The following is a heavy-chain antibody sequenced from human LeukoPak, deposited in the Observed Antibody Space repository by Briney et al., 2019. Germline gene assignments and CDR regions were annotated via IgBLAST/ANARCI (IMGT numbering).Heavy chain of an antibody. CDR1: GYIFTNYY. J-gene: IGHJ4*02. Sequence: ASVKVSCKASGYIFTNYYLHWVRQAPGQGLEWMGIINPNGGTSYAQKFQGRVTMTRDTSTSTVYMELSGLRSEDTAVYYCARSVSGNYLAWLGYWGQGTLVTVSS. CDR3: ARSVSGNYLAWLGY. D-gene: IGHD1-26*01. V-gene: IGHV1-46*01. CDR2: INPNGGT.